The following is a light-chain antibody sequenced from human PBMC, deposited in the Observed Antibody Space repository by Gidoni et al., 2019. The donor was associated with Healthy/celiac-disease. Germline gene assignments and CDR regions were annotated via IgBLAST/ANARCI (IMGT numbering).Light chain of an antibody. V-gene: IGKV1-5*03. CDR3: QQYNSYSPPT. Sequence: DIQMTQSPYTLSASVGDRVTITCRASQSISSWLAWYQQKPGKAPKLLIYKASSLESGVPSRFSGSGSGTEFTLTISSLQPDDFATYYCQQYNSYSPPTFGQGTKVEIK. J-gene: IGKJ1*01. CDR1: QSISSW. CDR2: KAS.